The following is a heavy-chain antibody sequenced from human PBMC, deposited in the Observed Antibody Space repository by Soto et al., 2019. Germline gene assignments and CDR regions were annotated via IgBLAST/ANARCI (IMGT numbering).Heavy chain of an antibody. V-gene: IGHV3-74*01. D-gene: IGHD2-8*02. J-gene: IGHJ4*02. Sequence: GSLRLSCAASGFPFTNYWMNWVRQTPGKGLMRVSRISPGGSDVGYADSVEGRFTVSRDNAKNTLYLQMHSLRAEDTAMYYCACWGHIVPVAPSDFDRWGQGTLVTVSS. CDR3: ACWGHIVPVAPSDFDR. CDR2: ISPGGSDV. CDR1: GFPFTNYW.